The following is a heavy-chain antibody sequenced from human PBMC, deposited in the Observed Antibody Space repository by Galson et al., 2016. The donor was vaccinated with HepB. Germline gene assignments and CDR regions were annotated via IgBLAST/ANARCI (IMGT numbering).Heavy chain of an antibody. CDR2: INDDSGYT. CDR3: VKGPFEGGDVY. J-gene: IGHJ4*02. CDR1: GYTFTSYA. Sequence: SVKVSCKASGYTFTSYAMQWVRRAPGQRLEWMGWINDDSGYTKYSQKFQGRVTITRDTSSRTAYLELSRLTSEDTAVYYCVKGPFEGGDVYWGQGTLVTVSS. V-gene: IGHV1-3*01. D-gene: IGHD2-21*02.